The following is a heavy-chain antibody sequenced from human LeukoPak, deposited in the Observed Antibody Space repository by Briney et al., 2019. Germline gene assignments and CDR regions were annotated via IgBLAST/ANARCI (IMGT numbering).Heavy chain of an antibody. CDR2: ISYDGSNK. D-gene: IGHD2-2*01. V-gene: IGHV3-30*18. CDR1: GFTFSSYG. Sequence: GGSLRLSCAAAGFTFSSYGMHWVSQAPGKGREWEAVISYDGSNKYYADSVKGRFTISRDNSKNTLYLQMNSLRAEDTAVYYCAKAQNIVVVPAAINYWGQGTLVTVSS. CDR3: AKAQNIVVVPAAINY. J-gene: IGHJ4*02.